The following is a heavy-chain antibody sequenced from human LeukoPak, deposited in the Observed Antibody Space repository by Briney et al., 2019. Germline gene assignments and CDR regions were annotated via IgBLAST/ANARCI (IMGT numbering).Heavy chain of an antibody. J-gene: IGHJ4*02. Sequence: SETLSLTCTVFGDSISSYYWGWIRQPPGKGLEWIVSMYYSGSTYNNPSLKSRVTISVDTSKNQFSLKLSSVTAADTAVYYCARATRAARHFDYWGQGTLVTVSS. CDR1: GDSISSYY. V-gene: IGHV4-39*07. CDR3: ARATRAARHFDY. CDR2: MYYSGST. D-gene: IGHD6-6*01.